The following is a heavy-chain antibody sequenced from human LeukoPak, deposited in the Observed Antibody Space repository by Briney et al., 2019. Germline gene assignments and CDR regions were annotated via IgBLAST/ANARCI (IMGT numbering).Heavy chain of an antibody. Sequence: GGSLRLSCEASGLSFTNAWMSWVRQAPGKGLDWVGRIKIKSDDETTDYAAPVRGRFTVSRDDSKNTVYLQMNSLKTEDTAVYYCTTDHRTISGVVTPDYWGQGTLVTVSS. D-gene: IGHD3-3*01. V-gene: IGHV3-15*01. CDR3: TTDHRTISGVVTPDY. J-gene: IGHJ4*02. CDR2: IKIKSDDETT. CDR1: GLSFTNAW.